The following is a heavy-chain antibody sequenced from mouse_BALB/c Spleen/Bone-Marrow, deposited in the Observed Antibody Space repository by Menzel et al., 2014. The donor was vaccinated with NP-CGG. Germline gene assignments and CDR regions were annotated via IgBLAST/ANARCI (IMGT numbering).Heavy chain of an antibody. CDR3: ARRDGGPMDY. CDR2: ISSGGSYT. V-gene: IGHV5-6*01. J-gene: IGHJ4*01. Sequence: EVQGVESGGDLVKPGGSLKLSCAASGFTFSNYGMSWVRQTPDKRLEWVATISSGGSYTYYPDSVKGRFTISRDNVKNTLYLQMSSLKSEDTAMYYCARRDGGPMDYWGQGTSVTVSS. CDR1: GFTFSNYG. D-gene: IGHD2-3*01.